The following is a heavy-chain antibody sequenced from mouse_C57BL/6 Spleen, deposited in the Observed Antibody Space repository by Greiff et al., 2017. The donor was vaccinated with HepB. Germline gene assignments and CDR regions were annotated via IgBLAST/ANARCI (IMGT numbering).Heavy chain of an antibody. Sequence: VQLQQSGAELVRPGASVKLSCTASGFNIKDDYMHWVKQRPEQGLEWIGWIDPENGDTEFASKFQGKATITADTSSNTAYLQLSSLTSEDTAVYYCTSKGFAYWGQGTLVTVSA. J-gene: IGHJ3*01. V-gene: IGHV14-4*01. CDR2: IDPENGDT. CDR3: TSKGFAY. CDR1: GFNIKDDY.